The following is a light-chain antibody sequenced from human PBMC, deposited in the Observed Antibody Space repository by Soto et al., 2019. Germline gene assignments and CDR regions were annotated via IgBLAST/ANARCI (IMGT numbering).Light chain of an antibody. J-gene: IGKJ4*01. CDR3: QQYDTSPLT. V-gene: IGKV1-5*03. CDR1: QSIANW. Sequence: DIQLTQSPSTLSSSVGDRVTITCRASQSIANWLGWYQQTLGKAPKLLIHAASTLASGVPSRFSGSGSETEFTLTISSLQPGDFATYYCQQYDTSPLTFGGGTNVEIK. CDR2: AAS.